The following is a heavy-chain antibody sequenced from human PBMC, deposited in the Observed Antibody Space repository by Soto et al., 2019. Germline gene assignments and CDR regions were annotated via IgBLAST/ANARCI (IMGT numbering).Heavy chain of an antibody. J-gene: IGHJ4*02. CDR3: AKVFGSDSSGWYPLGFLDY. D-gene: IGHD6-19*01. CDR1: GFAFSTYA. Sequence: EVQLLESGGGLVQPGGSLRLSCAASGFAFSTYAMTWVRQAPGKGLEWVSSISGNGGSTYYADSVKGRFTISRDNSKNTLYLQMNSLRAEDTAVYYCAKVFGSDSSGWYPLGFLDYWGPGTLVTVSS. CDR2: ISGNGGST. V-gene: IGHV3-23*01.